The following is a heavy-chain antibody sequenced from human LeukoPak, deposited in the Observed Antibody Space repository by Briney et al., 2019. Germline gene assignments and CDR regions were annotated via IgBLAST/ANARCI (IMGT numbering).Heavy chain of an antibody. Sequence: SETLSLTCAVYGGSFSGYYWSWIRQPPGKGLEWIGEINHSGSTNYNPSLKSRVTISVDTSKNQFSLRLSSVTAADTAVYYCARLNKNDSGSYRFGKKKRGYMDVWGKGTTVTISS. J-gene: IGHJ6*03. CDR1: GGSFSGYY. CDR3: ARLNKNDSGSYRFGKKKRGYMDV. CDR2: INHSGST. V-gene: IGHV4-34*01. D-gene: IGHD3-10*01.